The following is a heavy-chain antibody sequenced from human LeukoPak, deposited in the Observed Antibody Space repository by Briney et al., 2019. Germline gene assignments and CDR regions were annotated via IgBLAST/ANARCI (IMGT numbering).Heavy chain of an antibody. J-gene: IGHJ5*02. Sequence: GGSLRLSCTASGFTFSRYWMTWVRQAPGKGLEWVANIKEDGSAKYYVDSMKGRFTISRDNAKNSLYLQMNSLRAEDTAMYYCARGRLAAGGFDPWGQGTLVTVSS. D-gene: IGHD3-10*01. CDR2: IKEDGSAK. V-gene: IGHV3-7*05. CDR1: GFTFSRYW. CDR3: ARGRLAAGGFDP.